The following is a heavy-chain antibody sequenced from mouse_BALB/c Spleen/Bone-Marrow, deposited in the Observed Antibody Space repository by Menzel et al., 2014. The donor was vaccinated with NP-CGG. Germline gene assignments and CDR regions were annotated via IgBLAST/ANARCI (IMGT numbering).Heavy chain of an antibody. V-gene: IGHV1-63*02. CDR2: IYPGGGYS. CDR1: GYTFTNNW. D-gene: IGHD2-3*01. CDR3: ARWGDGYPFYGMDY. J-gene: IGHJ4*01. Sequence: QVQLQQPGAELVRPGTSVKISCKASGYTFTNNWLGWIMQRPGHGLEWIGDIYPGGGYSNYNEKFKGKVTLTADTSSSTAYMQLSSLTSEDSAVHFCARWGDGYPFYGMDYWGQGTSVTVSS.